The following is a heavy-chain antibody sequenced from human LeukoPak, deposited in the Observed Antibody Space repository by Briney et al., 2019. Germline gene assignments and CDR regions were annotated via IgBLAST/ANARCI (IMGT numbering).Heavy chain of an antibody. CDR3: ARDQDYYDSSGYPQYHYFDY. J-gene: IGHJ4*02. CDR1: GGSFSGYY. D-gene: IGHD3-22*01. Sequence: SETLSLTCAAYGGSFSGYYWSWIRQPPGKGLEWIGEINHSGSTNYNPSLKSRVTISVDTSKNQFSLKLSSVTAADTAVYYCARDQDYYDSSGYPQYHYFDYWGQGTLVTVSS. CDR2: INHSGST. V-gene: IGHV4-34*01.